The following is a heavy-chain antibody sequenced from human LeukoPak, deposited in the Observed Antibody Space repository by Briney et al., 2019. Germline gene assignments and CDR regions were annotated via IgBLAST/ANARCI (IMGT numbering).Heavy chain of an antibody. CDR3: ARANFLYCSSTTCLFDY. CDR2: INPKSGDT. J-gene: IGHJ4*02. V-gene: IGHV1-2*02. Sequence: ASVKVSCKASGYTFTDYYLHWLRQAPGQGFEWMGWINPKSGDTNYAQKFQGRVTMTRDTSITTANMEMSRLRSDDTAVYYCARANFLYCSSTTCLFDYWGQGTLVTVSS. CDR1: GYTFTDYY. D-gene: IGHD2-2*01.